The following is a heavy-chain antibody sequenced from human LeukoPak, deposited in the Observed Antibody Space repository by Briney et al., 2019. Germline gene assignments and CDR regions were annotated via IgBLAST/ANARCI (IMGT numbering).Heavy chain of an antibody. D-gene: IGHD5-12*01. V-gene: IGHV3-74*01. CDR3: ARATYGGYVLVLFDY. J-gene: IGHJ4*02. CDR1: GFTFSRYW. Sequence: GGSLRLSCAASGFTFSRYWMHWVRQAPGKGLVWVSRINSDGSSTSYADSVKGRFTISRDNAKNTLYLQMNSLRAEDTAVYYCARATYGGYVLVLFDYWGQGTLVTVSS. CDR2: INSDGSST.